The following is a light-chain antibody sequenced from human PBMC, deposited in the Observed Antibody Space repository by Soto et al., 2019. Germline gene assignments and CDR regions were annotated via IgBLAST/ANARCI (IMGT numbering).Light chain of an antibody. CDR1: SSDVGGYNY. CDR2: DVS. Sequence: QSALTQPASVSGSPGQSITISCTGTSSDVGGYNYVSWYQQHPGKAPKLMIYDVSNRPSGVSNRCSGSKSGNTASLTISGLLAADEAADYCSSSTRSSTTFYVFGTGTKVTVL. CDR3: SSSTRSSTTFYV. V-gene: IGLV2-14*01. J-gene: IGLJ1*01.